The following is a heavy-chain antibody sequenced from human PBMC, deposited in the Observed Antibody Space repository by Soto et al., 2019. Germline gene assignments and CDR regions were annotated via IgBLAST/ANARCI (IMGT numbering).Heavy chain of an antibody. CDR1: GFTFDDYA. V-gene: IGHV3-9*01. CDR3: AKDIGLRGYYYYYGMDV. CDR2: ISWNSGSI. J-gene: IGHJ6*02. Sequence: HPGGSLRLSCAASGFTFDDYAMHWVRQAPGKGLEWVSGISWNSGSIGYADSVKGRFTISRDNAKNSLYLQMNSLRAEDTALYYCAKDIGLRGYYYYYGMDVWGQGTTVTVSS.